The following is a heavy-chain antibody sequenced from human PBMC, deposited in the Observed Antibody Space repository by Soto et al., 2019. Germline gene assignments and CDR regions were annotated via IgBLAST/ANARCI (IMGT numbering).Heavy chain of an antibody. V-gene: IGHV1-18*01. D-gene: IGHD5-18*01. Sequence: GASVKVSCKASGYTFTSYGISWVRQAPGQGLEWMGWISAYNGNTNYAQKLQGRVTMTTDTSTSTAYMELRSLRSDDTAVYYCAQYSYGSGDNWFDTWAQGTLVTVSS. CDR2: ISAYNGNT. CDR3: AQYSYGSGDNWFDT. J-gene: IGHJ5*02. CDR1: GYTFTSYG.